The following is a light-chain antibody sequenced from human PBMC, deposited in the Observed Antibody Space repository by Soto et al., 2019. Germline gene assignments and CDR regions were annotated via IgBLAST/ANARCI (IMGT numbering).Light chain of an antibody. V-gene: IGKV1-5*01. J-gene: IGKJ2*01. CDR2: DAS. Sequence: DIQLTQSPSTLSASVGDRVSITCRASQSISTWLAWYQQKPGKAPKLLIFDASSLESRVSSRFSGRGSGTQFTLTISSLQPDDFATYYCQQYKSYLYTFGQGTKLEIK. CDR1: QSISTW. CDR3: QQYKSYLYT.